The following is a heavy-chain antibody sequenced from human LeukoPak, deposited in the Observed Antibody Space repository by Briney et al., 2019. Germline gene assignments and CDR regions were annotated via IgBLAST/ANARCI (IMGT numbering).Heavy chain of an antibody. CDR3: AGASPLDY. V-gene: IGHV3-21*01. J-gene: IGHJ4*02. CDR1: GFTFSSYS. Sequence: GGPLRLSCAASGFTFSSYSMNWIRQAPGRGLEWVSSISSSSSYIYYADSVKGRFTISRDNAKNSLYLQMNSLRAEDTAVYYCAGASPLDYWGQGTLVTVSS. CDR2: ISSSSSYI.